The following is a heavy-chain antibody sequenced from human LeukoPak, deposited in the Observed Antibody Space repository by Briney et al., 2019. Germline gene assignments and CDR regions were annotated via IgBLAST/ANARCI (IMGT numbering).Heavy chain of an antibody. D-gene: IGHD3-22*01. J-gene: IGHJ4*02. V-gene: IGHV4-39*01. CDR2: IYYSGST. CDR3: ARLYYDSSGYYQICYFDY. Sequence: SETLSLTCTVSGGSISSDGYYWSWIRQPPGKGLEWIGSIYYSGSTYYNPSLKSRVTISVDTSKNQFSLNLSSVTAADTAVYYCARLYYDSSGYYQICYFDYWGQGTLVTVSS. CDR1: GGSISSDGYY.